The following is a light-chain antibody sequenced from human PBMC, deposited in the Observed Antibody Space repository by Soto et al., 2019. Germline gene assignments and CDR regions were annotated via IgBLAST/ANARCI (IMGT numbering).Light chain of an antibody. Sequence: EIVLTQSPATLSLSPGDRATLSCRASQSVDRYLAWYQEKPGQAPRLLIYDTSDRATGFPDRFSGSGSGTDFTLTISSLEPEDFAVYYCQQGSNWYTFGQGTKLEI. J-gene: IGKJ2*01. V-gene: IGKV3-11*01. CDR1: QSVDRY. CDR2: DTS. CDR3: QQGSNWYT.